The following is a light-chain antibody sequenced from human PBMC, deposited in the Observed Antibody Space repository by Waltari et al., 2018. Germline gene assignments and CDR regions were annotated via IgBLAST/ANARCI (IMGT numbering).Light chain of an antibody. CDR1: SSDVGGYNY. J-gene: IGLJ3*02. Sequence: QSALTQPRSVSGSPGQSVTISCTGTSSDVGGYNYVSWYQHHPGKAPKLIIYDVTKGPSGVPDRCSASKSDNTASLTISGLQAEDEADYYCCSYAGSITFWVFGGGTKLTVL. V-gene: IGLV2-11*01. CDR2: DVT. CDR3: CSYAGSITFWV.